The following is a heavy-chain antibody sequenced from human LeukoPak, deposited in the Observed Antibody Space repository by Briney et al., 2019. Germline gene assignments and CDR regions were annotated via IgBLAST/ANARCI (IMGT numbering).Heavy chain of an antibody. CDR2: INPSGGST. CDR3: ARKGVVSIAVAGTSHFDY. J-gene: IGHJ4*02. CDR1: GYTFTSYA. V-gene: IGHV1-46*01. Sequence: ASVKVSCKASGYTFTSYAMNWVRQAPGQGLEWMGIINPSGGSTSYAQKFQGRVTMTRDMSTSTVYMELSSLRSEDTAVYYCARKGVVSIAVAGTSHFDYWGQGTLVTVSS. D-gene: IGHD6-19*01.